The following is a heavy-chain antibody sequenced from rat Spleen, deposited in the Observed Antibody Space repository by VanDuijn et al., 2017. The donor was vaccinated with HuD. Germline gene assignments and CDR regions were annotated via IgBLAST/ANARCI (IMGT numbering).Heavy chain of an antibody. CDR2: ITNTGGST. J-gene: IGHJ4*01. V-gene: IGHV5-31*01. Sequence: EVYVVETGGGLVQPGRSLKLSCVASGFTFSSYWMYWIRQAPGKGLEWVASITNTGGSTYYPGSVKGRFTISRDNAKSTLYLQMDSLRSEDTATYYCARLGGYNPYYFDYWGQGASVTVSS. CDR3: ARLGGYNPYYFDY. CDR1: GFTFSSYW. D-gene: IGHD1-11*01.